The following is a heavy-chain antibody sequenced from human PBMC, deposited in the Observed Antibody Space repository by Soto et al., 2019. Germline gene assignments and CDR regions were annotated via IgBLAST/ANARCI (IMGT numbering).Heavy chain of an antibody. CDR2: INHSGST. D-gene: IGHD3-3*01. V-gene: IGHV4-34*01. CDR3: ARVRFLEWLSPTEYMDV. CDR1: GGSFSGYY. J-gene: IGHJ6*03. Sequence: SETLSLTCAVYGGSFSGYYWSWIRQPPGKGLEWIGEINHSGSTNYNPSLKSRVTISVDTSKNQFSLKLSSVTAADTAVYYCARVRFLEWLSPTEYMDVWGKGTTVTVSS.